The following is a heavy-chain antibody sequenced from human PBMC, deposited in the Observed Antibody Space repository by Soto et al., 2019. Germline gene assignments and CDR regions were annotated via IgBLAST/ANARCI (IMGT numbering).Heavy chain of an antibody. J-gene: IGHJ3*02. CDR3: ARGILGYCSGGSCFPGDDAFDI. CDR1: GYTFTSYG. Sequence: ASVKVSCKASGYTFTSYGISWVRQAPGQGLEWMGWISAYNGNTNYAQKLQGRVTMTTDTSTSTAYMELRSLRSDDTAVYYCARGILGYCSGGSCFPGDDAFDIWGQGTMVTVSS. CDR2: ISAYNGNT. V-gene: IGHV1-18*01. D-gene: IGHD2-15*01.